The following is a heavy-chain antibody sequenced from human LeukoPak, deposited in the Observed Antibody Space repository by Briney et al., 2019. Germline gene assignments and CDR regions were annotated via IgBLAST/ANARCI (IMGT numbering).Heavy chain of an antibody. Sequence: SETLSLTCTVSGGSISNYYWSWIRQPAGKGLEWIGRIYSSGNSNYDPSLKSRVTMSVDTSKNQFSLKLSSVTAADTAVYYCARGSRISGTTSIFDYWGQGALVPASS. CDR3: ARGSRISGTTSIFDY. J-gene: IGHJ4*02. CDR1: GGSISNYY. D-gene: IGHD1-20*01. V-gene: IGHV4-4*07. CDR2: IYSSGNS.